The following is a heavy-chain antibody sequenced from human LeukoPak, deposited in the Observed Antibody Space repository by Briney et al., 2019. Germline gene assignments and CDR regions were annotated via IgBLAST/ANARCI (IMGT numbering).Heavy chain of an antibody. V-gene: IGHV1-2*02. D-gene: IGHD3-10*01. CDR1: GYTFTGYY. CDR3: ASQNYGSGSYSSSY. Sequence: ASVKVSCKASGYTFTGYYMHWVRQAPGQGLEWMGWINPNSGGTNYAQKFQGRVTMTRDTSISTAYMELSRLRSDDTAVYYCASQNYGSGSYSSSYWGRGTLVTVSS. J-gene: IGHJ4*02. CDR2: INPNSGGT.